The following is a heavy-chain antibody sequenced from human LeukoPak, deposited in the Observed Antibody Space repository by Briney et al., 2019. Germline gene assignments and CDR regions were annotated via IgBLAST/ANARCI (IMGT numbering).Heavy chain of an antibody. V-gene: IGHV4-39*07. Sequence: PSETLSLTCTVSGGSISSSSYYWGWIRQPPGKGLEWIGSIYYSGSTYYNPSLKSRVTISVDTSKNQFSLKLSSVTAADTAVYYCARDHLWLSRGVFDYWGQGTLVTVSS. CDR2: IYYSGST. CDR1: GGSISSSSYY. D-gene: IGHD3-22*01. J-gene: IGHJ4*02. CDR3: ARDHLWLSRGVFDY.